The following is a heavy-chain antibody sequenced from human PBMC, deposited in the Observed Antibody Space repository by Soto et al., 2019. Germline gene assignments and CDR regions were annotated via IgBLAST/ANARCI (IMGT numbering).Heavy chain of an antibody. Sequence: GGSLRLSCAASGFTFSSYAMSWVRQAPGKGLEWVSAISGSGGSTYYADSVKGRFTISRDNSKNTLYLQMNSLRAEDTAVYYCAEEGYGYGIYYYYGMDVWGQGTTVTVSS. V-gene: IGHV3-23*01. J-gene: IGHJ6*02. D-gene: IGHD5-18*01. CDR1: GFTFSSYA. CDR2: ISGSGGST. CDR3: AEEGYGYGIYYYYGMDV.